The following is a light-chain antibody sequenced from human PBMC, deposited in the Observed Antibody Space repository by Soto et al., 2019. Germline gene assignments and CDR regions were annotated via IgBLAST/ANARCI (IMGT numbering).Light chain of an antibody. CDR1: SSDVGSYNR. Sequence: XSALTQPPSASGSPGQSVTISCTGTSSDVGSYNRVSWYQQPPGTAPKLMIYEVSNRPSGVPDRFSGSKSGNTASLTISGLQAEDEADYYCSSYTSSSSYVFGTGNKVTVL. CDR3: SSYTSSSSYV. V-gene: IGLV2-18*02. J-gene: IGLJ1*01. CDR2: EVS.